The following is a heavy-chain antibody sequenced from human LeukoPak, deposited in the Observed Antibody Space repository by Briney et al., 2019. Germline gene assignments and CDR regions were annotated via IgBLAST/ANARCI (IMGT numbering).Heavy chain of an antibody. CDR3: ARGPATIVVVPAAGFDY. J-gene: IGHJ4*02. Sequence: SETLSLTCTVSGGSISSSSYYWGWIRQPPGKGLEWIGSIYYSGSTYYNPSLKSRVTISVDTSKNQFSLKLGSVTAADPAVYYCARGPATIVVVPAAGFDYWGQGTLVTVSS. V-gene: IGHV4-39*07. CDR2: IYYSGST. CDR1: GGSISSSSYY. D-gene: IGHD2-2*01.